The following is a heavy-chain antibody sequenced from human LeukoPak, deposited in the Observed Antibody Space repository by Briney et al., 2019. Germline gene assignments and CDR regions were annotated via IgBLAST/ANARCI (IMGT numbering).Heavy chain of an antibody. D-gene: IGHD6-19*01. CDR2: INHSGST. CDR3: ARDNEYSSGWYVYFDY. V-gene: IGHV4-34*01. CDR1: GGSLSSYY. J-gene: IGHJ4*02. Sequence: NPSETLSLTCTVSGGSLSSYYWSWIRQPPGKGLEWIGEINHSGSTNYNPSLKSRVTISVDTSKNQFSLQLNSVTPEDTAVYYCARDNEYSSGWYVYFDYWGQGTLVTVSS.